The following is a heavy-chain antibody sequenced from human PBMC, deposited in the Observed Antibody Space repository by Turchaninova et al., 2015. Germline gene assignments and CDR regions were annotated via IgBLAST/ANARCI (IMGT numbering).Heavy chain of an antibody. CDR3: ARGEIRIPHAFDI. V-gene: IGHV1-69*01. D-gene: IGHD2-21*01. Sequence: QVQLVQSGAGVEEKKSGDTVRYSGKGSAGTCSSVAISWVRQAPGQGLEWMGGIIPIFGTANYAQKFQGRVTITADESTSTAYMELSSLRSEDTAVYYCARGEIRIPHAFDIWGQGTMVTVSS. CDR2: IIPIFGTA. J-gene: IGHJ3*02. CDR1: AGTCSSVA.